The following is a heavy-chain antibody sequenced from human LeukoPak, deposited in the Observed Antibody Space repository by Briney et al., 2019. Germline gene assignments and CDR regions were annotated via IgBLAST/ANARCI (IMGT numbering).Heavy chain of an antibody. V-gene: IGHV1-2*02. J-gene: IGHJ4*02. Sequence: ASVKVSCKASGYTFTSYAMNWVRQAPGQGLEWMGWINPNSGGTNYAQKFQGRVTMTRDTSISTAYMELSRLRSDDTAVYYCARDGTYFDYWGQGTLVTVSS. CDR3: ARDGTYFDY. D-gene: IGHD1-26*01. CDR1: GYTFTSYA. CDR2: INPNSGGT.